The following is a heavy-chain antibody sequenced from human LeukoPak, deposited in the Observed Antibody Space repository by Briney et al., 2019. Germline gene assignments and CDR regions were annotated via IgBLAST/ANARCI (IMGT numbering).Heavy chain of an antibody. V-gene: IGHV4-38-2*01. D-gene: IGHD6-13*01. CDR2: VYNSVST. CDR3: ARNATSSDVIVAPARGYFDY. J-gene: IGHJ4*02. Sequence: SENLSLTCDVSGYSISSGYYWGWIRQPPGKGLEWIGSVYNSVSTYYDPSLKSRVTISVDTSKNQVSLKLTSVTAADTAVYYCARNATSSDVIVAPARGYFDYWGQGILVTVSS. CDR1: GYSISSGYY.